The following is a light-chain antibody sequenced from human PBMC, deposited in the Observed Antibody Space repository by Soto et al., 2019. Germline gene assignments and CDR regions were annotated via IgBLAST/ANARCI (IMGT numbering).Light chain of an antibody. J-gene: IGLJ1*01. CDR2: DVS. V-gene: IGLV2-14*01. Sequence: QSVLTQPASVSGSPGQSITISCTGTSSDIEGYNYVSWYQQYPGKAPKLMIYDVSYRPSGVSNRFSGSKSGNTASLTISGLQAEDEADYYCSSYTSISSPLYVFGTGTKVTVL. CDR3: SSYTSISSPLYV. CDR1: SSDIEGYNY.